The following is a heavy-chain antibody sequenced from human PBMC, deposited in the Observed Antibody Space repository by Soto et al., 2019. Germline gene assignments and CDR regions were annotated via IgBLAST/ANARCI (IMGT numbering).Heavy chain of an antibody. CDR2: IYWDDDK. CDR1: GFSLSTSGVG. CDR3: ALYRYGEFDY. D-gene: IGHD5-18*01. V-gene: IGHV2-5*02. J-gene: IGHJ4*02. Sequence: QITLKESGPTLVKPTQTLTLTCTFSGFSLSTSGVGVGWIRQPPGKALEWLALIYWDDDKRYSPSLKSRLTITQGTSINQVVLTMTNMDPVDTSTYYCALYRYGEFDYWGQGTLVTVSS.